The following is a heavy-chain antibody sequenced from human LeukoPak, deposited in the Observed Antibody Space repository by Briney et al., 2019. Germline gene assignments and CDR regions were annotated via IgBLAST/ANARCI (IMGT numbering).Heavy chain of an antibody. CDR3: ASFLPAAFLY. D-gene: IGHD2-2*01. CDR2: IYSGGST. V-gene: IGHV3-53*01. Sequence: GGSLRLSCAASGFTVSSNYMSWVRQAPGKGLEWVSVIYSGGSTYYADSVKGRFTISRDNSKDTLYLQMDSLRAEDTAVYYCASFLPAAFLYWGQGTLVTVSS. J-gene: IGHJ4*02. CDR1: GFTVSSNY.